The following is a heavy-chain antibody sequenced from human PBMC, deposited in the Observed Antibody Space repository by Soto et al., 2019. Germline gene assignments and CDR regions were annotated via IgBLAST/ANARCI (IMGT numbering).Heavy chain of an antibody. V-gene: IGHV4-31*03. D-gene: IGHD3-3*01. CDR2: IDYSGST. CDR1: GGSISSGGYY. Sequence: QVQLQESGPGLVKPSQTLSLTCTVSGGSISSGGYYWSWIRQHPGKGLEWIGYIDYSGSTYYNPSLTSRVTIPVDTSKNRFSLKLSSVTAADTAVYYCARDRPDFWSGYSDYWAQGTLVTVSS. J-gene: IGHJ4*02. CDR3: ARDRPDFWSGYSDY.